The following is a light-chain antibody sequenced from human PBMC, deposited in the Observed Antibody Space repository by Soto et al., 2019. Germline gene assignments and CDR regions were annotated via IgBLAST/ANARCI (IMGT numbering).Light chain of an antibody. CDR3: QHSYSTPLT. Sequence: DIQMTQSPSSLSASVGDRVTITCRASQSISSYLNWYQQKRGKAPKLLIYAASSLQSGVSSRFSGRGSRTDFTLTISSLPPEDFATYYCQHSYSTPLTFGGGSKADI. CDR2: AAS. V-gene: IGKV1-39*01. CDR1: QSISSY. J-gene: IGKJ4*01.